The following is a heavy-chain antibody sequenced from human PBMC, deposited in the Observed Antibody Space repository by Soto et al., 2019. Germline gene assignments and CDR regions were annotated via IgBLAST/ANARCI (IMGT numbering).Heavy chain of an antibody. CDR1: GFSFSSFA. J-gene: IGHJ4*02. CDR2: ISGSGDDT. D-gene: IGHD5-18*01. Sequence: EVQLLESGGDLVQPGGSLRLSCAASGFSFSSFALSWVRQAPGEGLEWDSAISGSGDDTDYADSVKGRFTISRDNSKNTLYLQMNSLRVEDTAVYYCVGPGYSSQAYWGQGTLVTVSS. CDR3: VGPGYSSQAY. V-gene: IGHV3-23*01.